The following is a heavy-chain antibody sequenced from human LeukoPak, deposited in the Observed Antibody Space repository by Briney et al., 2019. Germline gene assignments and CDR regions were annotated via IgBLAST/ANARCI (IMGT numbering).Heavy chain of an antibody. J-gene: IGHJ6*03. CDR3: AKGSGGIAAALVSYYYYMDV. Sequence: GGSLRLSCAASGFTFSSYGMSWVRQAPGKGLEWVSAISGSGGSTYYADSVKGRFTISRDNSKNTLYLQMNSLRAEDTAVYYCAKGSGGIAAALVSYYYYMDVWGKGTTVTISS. V-gene: IGHV3-23*01. CDR1: GFTFSSYG. D-gene: IGHD6-13*01. CDR2: ISGSGGST.